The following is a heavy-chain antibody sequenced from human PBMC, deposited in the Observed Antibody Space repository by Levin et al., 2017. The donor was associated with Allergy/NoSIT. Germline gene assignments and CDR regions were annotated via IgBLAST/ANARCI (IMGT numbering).Heavy chain of an antibody. CDR3: AKDPEYSSSIEYFQH. V-gene: IGHV3-9*01. CDR2: ISWNSGYI. D-gene: IGHD6-13*01. J-gene: IGHJ1*01. CDR1: GFTFNDYA. Sequence: SLKISCAASGFTFNDYAMHWVRQAPGKGLEWVSGISWNSGYIGYADSVKGRFTISRDNAKNSLYLQMNSLRAEDTALYYCAKDPEYSSSIEYFQHWGQGTLVTVSS.